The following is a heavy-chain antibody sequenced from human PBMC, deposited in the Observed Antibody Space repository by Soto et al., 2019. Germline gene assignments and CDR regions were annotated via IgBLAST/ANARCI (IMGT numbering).Heavy chain of an antibody. Sequence: GGSLRLSCAASGFTFSSYSMNWVRQAPGKGLEWVSSISSSSSYIYYADSVKGRFTISRDNAKNSLYLQMNSLRAEDTAVYYCARGTRRGYSSGWKGPDGNGMDVWGQGTTVTVSS. J-gene: IGHJ6*02. CDR3: ARGTRRGYSSGWKGPDGNGMDV. CDR1: GFTFSSYS. CDR2: ISSSSSYI. D-gene: IGHD6-19*01. V-gene: IGHV3-21*01.